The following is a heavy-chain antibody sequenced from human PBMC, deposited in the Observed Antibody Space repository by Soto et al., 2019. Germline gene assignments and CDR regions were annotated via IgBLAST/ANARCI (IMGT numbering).Heavy chain of an antibody. CDR1: GYSFTTYG. J-gene: IGHJ6*04. Sequence: QVQLVQSGGEVTKPGASVKVSCKTSGYSFTTYGISWVRQAPGQGLEWMGWISAYNGNTNYAQRLQGRFTMTTDTSTSTASLELRSLRPDATAVDYGAREGPAPYYDQGMDVWGKGSTVTVSS. CDR3: AREGPAPYYDQGMDV. CDR2: ISAYNGNT. V-gene: IGHV1-18*01.